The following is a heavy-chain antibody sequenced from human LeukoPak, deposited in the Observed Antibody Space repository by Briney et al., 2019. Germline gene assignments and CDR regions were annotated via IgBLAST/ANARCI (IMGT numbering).Heavy chain of an antibody. Sequence: GGSLRLSCAASGFTFSSYSMNWVRQAPGKGLEWVSTITGSGGTTYYADSVQGRFTISRDNSKNTLYLQMNTLRVEDTAVYYCAKKGSAGIAARGSDYWGQGTLVTVSS. CDR2: ITGSGGTT. D-gene: IGHD6-6*01. V-gene: IGHV3-23*01. CDR1: GFTFSSYS. J-gene: IGHJ4*02. CDR3: AKKGSAGIAARGSDY.